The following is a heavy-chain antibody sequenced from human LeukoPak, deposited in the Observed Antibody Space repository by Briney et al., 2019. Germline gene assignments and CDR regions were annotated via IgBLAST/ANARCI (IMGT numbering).Heavy chain of an antibody. CDR1: GGSFSGYY. D-gene: IGHD3-22*01. CDR3: ARVRRGGAYYYDSSGYPDAFDI. V-gene: IGHV4-59*01. CDR2: IYYSGST. Sequence: PSETLSLTCAVYGGSFSGYYWSWIRQPPGKGLEWIGSIYYSGSTNYNPSLKSRVTISVDTSKNQFSLKLSSVTAADTAVYYCARVRRGGAYYYDSSGYPDAFDIWGQGTMVTVSS. J-gene: IGHJ3*02.